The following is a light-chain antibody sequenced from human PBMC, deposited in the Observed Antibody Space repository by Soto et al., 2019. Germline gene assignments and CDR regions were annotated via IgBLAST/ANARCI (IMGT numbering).Light chain of an antibody. J-gene: IGKJ5*01. CDR3: QQRRSWPPTIT. CDR1: QSVSTY. V-gene: IGKV3-11*01. CDR2: DAS. Sequence: IVLTQSRATLSLSQGERATLSCRASQSVSTYLAWYQQRPGQAPRLLIYDASYRATDIPPRFSGSGSGTDFTLTISSLEPEDFAVYYCQQRRSWPPTITFGQGTRLEIK.